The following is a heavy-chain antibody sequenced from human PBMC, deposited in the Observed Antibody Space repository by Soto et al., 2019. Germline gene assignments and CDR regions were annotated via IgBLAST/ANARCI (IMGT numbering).Heavy chain of an antibody. D-gene: IGHD6-13*01. CDR1: SGSFSGYY. V-gene: IGHV4-34*01. J-gene: IGHJ4*02. Sequence: SETLSLTCAVYSGSFSGYYYSWIRQSPGKGLEWIGEITHGGSTTYSPSLKSRVTMSLDTSKNQFSLNMTSMTAADTAVYYCARDALALFDSWGQGTLVTVSS. CDR3: ARDALALFDS. CDR2: ITHGGST.